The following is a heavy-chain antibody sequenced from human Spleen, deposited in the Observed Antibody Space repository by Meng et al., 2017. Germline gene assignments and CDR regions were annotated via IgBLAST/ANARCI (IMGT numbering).Heavy chain of an antibody. Sequence: ASVKVSCKPSGYNFPDYWLHWVRRAPGQGLEWMGRIDPKSGDTHYAQRFQGRVTMTGDTSISTAYMELSGLRSDDTAVYYCARGSIKGDNWFDPWGQGTLVTVSS. D-gene: IGHD3-9*01. CDR2: IDPKSGDT. J-gene: IGHJ5*02. V-gene: IGHV1-2*06. CDR3: ARGSIKGDNWFDP. CDR1: GYNFPDYW.